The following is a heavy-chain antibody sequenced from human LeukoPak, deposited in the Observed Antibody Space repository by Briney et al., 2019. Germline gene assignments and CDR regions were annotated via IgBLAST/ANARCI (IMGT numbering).Heavy chain of an antibody. V-gene: IGHV4-31*03. D-gene: IGHD2-2*01. CDR3: ARIWGDIVVVPAAIYYYYYMDV. Sequence: PSETLSLTCTVSGGSISSGGYYWSWIRQHPGKGLEWIGYIYYSGSTYYNPSLKSRVTISVDTSKNQFSLKLSSVTAADTAVHYCARIWGDIVVVPAAIYYYYYMDVWGKGTTVTVSS. CDR1: GGSISSGGYY. CDR2: IYYSGST. J-gene: IGHJ6*03.